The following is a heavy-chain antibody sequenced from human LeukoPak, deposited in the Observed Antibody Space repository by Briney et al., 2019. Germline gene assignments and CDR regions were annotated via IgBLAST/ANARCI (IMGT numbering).Heavy chain of an antibody. CDR2: INPSGGST. CDR3: ARATSPRWLPFDY. CDR1: GYTFTSYY. J-gene: IGHJ4*02. Sequence: GASVKVSCKASGYTFTSYYMHWVRQAPGQGLEWMGIINPSGGSTSYAQKFQGRVTMTRDTSISTAYMELSRLRSDDTAVYYCARATSPRWLPFDYWGQGTLVTVSS. D-gene: IGHD5-24*01. V-gene: IGHV1-46*01.